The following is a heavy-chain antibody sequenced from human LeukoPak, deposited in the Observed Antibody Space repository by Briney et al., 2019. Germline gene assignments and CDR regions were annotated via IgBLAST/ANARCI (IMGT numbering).Heavy chain of an antibody. D-gene: IGHD3-16*01. V-gene: IGHV3-15*01. Sequence: PGGSLRLSCAASGFTFSNAWMSWVRQAPGKGLEWVGRIKSKTDGGTTDYAAPVKGRFTISRDDSKNTLYLQMNSLKTEDTAVYYCAREKYTGYGPGSYWGQGTLVTVSS. CDR2: IKSKTDGGTT. CDR1: GFTFSNAW. J-gene: IGHJ4*02. CDR3: AREKYTGYGPGSY.